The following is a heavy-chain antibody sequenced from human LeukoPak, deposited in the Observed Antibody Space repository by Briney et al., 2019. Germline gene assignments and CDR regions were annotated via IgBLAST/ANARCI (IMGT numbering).Heavy chain of an antibody. CDR1: GFTFSSYW. Sequence: GGSLRLSCAASGFTFSSYWMSWVRQAPGKGLEWVAFIRYDGSNKYYADSVKGRFTISRDNSKNTLYLQMNSLRAEDTAVYSCAKDRGVATIGSYYFDYWGQGTLVTVSS. J-gene: IGHJ4*02. CDR3: AKDRGVATIGSYYFDY. CDR2: IRYDGSNK. D-gene: IGHD5-12*01. V-gene: IGHV3-30*02.